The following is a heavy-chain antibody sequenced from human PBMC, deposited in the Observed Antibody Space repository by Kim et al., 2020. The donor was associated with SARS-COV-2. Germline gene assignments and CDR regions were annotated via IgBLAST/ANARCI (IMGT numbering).Heavy chain of an antibody. CDR1: GYILSELS. J-gene: IGHJ4*02. Sequence: PSVKVSCKVSGYILSELSTHWVRQAPGKGLEWMGGFDPENGETIYAQKFQGRVTLTEDTSTDTAYIELSSLRSDDTAVYFCATLRSTVEVLAFDYWGQGTLVIVSS. V-gene: IGHV1-24*01. CDR3: ATLRSTVEVLAFDY. D-gene: IGHD2-15*01. CDR2: FDPENGET.